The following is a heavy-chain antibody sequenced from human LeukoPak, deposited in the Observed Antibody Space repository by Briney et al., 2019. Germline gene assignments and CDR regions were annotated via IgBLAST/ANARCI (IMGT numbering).Heavy chain of an antibody. CDR2: IYYSGST. Sequence: SGTLSLTCAVYGGSFSSYYWGWIRQPPGKGLEWIGSIYYSGSTYYNPSLKSRVTISVDTSKNQFSLKLSFVTAADTAVYYCAVNIVVVPAAIDYYMDVWGKGTTVTVSS. CDR1: GGSFSSYY. D-gene: IGHD2-2*01. J-gene: IGHJ6*03. CDR3: AVNIVVVPAAIDYYMDV. V-gene: IGHV4-39*01.